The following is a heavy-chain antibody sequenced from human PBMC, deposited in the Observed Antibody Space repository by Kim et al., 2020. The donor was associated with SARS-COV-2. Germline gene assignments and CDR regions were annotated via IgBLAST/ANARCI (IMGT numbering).Heavy chain of an antibody. CDR2: ISGDGGST. CDR1: GFTFGDYA. J-gene: IGHJ4*02. Sequence: GGSLRPSCAASGFTFGDYAMHWVRQAPGKGLEWVSLISGDGGSTDYADSVKGRFTISRDNSKNSLYLQMNSLRTEDTALYYCAKEGIAALDYWGQGTLVTLSS. D-gene: IGHD6-25*01. CDR3: AKEGIAALDY. V-gene: IGHV3-43*02.